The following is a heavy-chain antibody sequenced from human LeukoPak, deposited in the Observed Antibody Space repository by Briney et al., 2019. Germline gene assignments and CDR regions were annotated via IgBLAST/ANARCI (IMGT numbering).Heavy chain of an antibody. CDR2: IFPGDSDT. D-gene: IGHD6-13*01. CDR1: GYSFTSYW. J-gene: IGHJ4*02. CDR3: ARHVSASTWSNFDY. Sequence: GESLKISCKGSGYSFTSYWIGWVRQMPGKGLEWMGIIFPGDSDTNYSPSLQGQVTISTDKSISTAYLQWSGLKASDTAMYYCARHVSASTWSNFDYWGQGTLVTVSS. V-gene: IGHV5-51*01.